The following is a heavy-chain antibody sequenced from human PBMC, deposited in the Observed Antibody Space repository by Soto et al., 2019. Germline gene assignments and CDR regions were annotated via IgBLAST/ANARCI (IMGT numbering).Heavy chain of an antibody. CDR2: INTGNGTT. CDR3: ASNAFDY. J-gene: IGHJ4*02. CDR1: GYIFTDYP. V-gene: IGHV1-3*04. Sequence: QVQFFQSGAEVKKHGASVMVSCKTSGYIFTDYPIHWVRQAPGRGLEWVAWINTGNGTTRYSPRLQGRVSLTTDTSASTAYMQLTGLRFEDTAVYYCASNAFDYWGQGTMVAVS.